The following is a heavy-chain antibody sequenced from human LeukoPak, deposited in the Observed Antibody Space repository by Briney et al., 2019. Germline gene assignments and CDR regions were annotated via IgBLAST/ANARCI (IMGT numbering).Heavy chain of an antibody. CDR1: GGSVSSGSYY. D-gene: IGHD1-26*01. V-gene: IGHV4-39*07. Sequence: SETLSLTCTVSGGSVSSGSYYWSWIRQPPGKGLEWIGEINHSGSTNYNPSLKSRVTISVDTSKNQFSLKLSSVTAADTAVYYCARGAGYSGSYYVVPNYYYYMDVWGKGTTVTVSS. J-gene: IGHJ6*03. CDR2: INHSGST. CDR3: ARGAGYSGSYYVVPNYYYYMDV.